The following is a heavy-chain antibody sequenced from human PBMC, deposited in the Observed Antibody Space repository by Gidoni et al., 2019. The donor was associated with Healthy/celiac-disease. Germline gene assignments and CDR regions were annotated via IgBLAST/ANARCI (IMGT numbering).Heavy chain of an antibody. CDR2: IYPGDSDT. D-gene: IGHD6-13*01. CDR1: GYSFTSYW. CDR3: ARRVGIAAAVD. Sequence: EVQLVLSGAAVKKHGESLKISCKGSGYSFTSYWLCWVRQMPGKGLEGLGIIYPGDSDTRYSPSFQGQVTISADKSISTAYRQWSSLKASDTAMYYCARRVGIAAAVDWGQGTLVTVSS. J-gene: IGHJ4*02. V-gene: IGHV5-51*01.